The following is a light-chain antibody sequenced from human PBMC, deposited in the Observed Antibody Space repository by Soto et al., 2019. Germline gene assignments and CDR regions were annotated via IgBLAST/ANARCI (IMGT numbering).Light chain of an antibody. V-gene: IGKV3-15*01. Sequence: EVALTESPANMLARFGEGVNHSRSASQSVRSNLAWYQQKPGQSPRLLIYGASTRATGIPARFSGSGSGTEFTLTISSLQSEDFAVYYCQQCNNWPPITFGQGARL. CDR3: QQCNNWPPIT. CDR2: GAS. CDR1: QSVRSN. J-gene: IGKJ5*01.